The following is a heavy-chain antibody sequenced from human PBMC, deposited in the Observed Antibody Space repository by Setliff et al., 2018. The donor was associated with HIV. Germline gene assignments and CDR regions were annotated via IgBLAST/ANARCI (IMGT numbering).Heavy chain of an antibody. Sequence: SETLSLTCAVYGTSFSGYYWNWIRQSPGKGLEWIGEVDHSGGTKFNPSLKSRVTISLKTSKNQFSLSLSSVIVADTGLYFCARRAGNYLDYWGQGTLVTVSS. V-gene: IGHV4-34*01. J-gene: IGHJ4*02. CDR2: VDHSGGT. CDR1: GTSFSGYY. CDR3: ARRAGNYLDY.